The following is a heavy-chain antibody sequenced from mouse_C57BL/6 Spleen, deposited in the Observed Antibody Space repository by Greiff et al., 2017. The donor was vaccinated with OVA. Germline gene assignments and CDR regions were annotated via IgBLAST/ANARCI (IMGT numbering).Heavy chain of an antibody. J-gene: IGHJ2*01. CDR1: GYSITSDY. Sequence: EVKLVESGPGLAKPSQTLSLTCSVTGYSITSDYWNWIRKFPGNKLEYMGYISYSGSTYYNPSLKSRISITRDTSKNQYYLQFNSVTTEDTATHCCARRVGSRWYSDYWGQGTTLTVSS. CDR3: ARRVGSRWYSDY. CDR2: ISYSGST. D-gene: IGHD1-1*01. V-gene: IGHV3-8*01.